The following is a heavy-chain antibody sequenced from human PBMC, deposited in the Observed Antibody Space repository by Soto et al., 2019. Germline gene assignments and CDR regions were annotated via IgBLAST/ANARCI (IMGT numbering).Heavy chain of an antibody. J-gene: IGHJ6*02. CDR3: ASKPNYYDSSGSLMDV. V-gene: IGHV1-69*13. D-gene: IGHD3-22*01. CDR1: GGTFSSYA. CDR2: IIPIFGTA. Sequence: SVKVSCKASGGTFSSYAISWVRQAPGQGLEWMGGIIPIFGTANYAQKFQGRVTITADESTSTAYMELSSLRSEDTAVYYCASKPNYYDSSGSLMDVWGQGTTVTVSS.